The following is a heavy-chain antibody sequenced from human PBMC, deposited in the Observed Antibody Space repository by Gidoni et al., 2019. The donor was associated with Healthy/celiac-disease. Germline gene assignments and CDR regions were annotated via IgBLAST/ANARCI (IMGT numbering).Heavy chain of an antibody. CDR1: GCTVDYYG. V-gene: IGHV3-9*01. CDR3: AKDIGSSLRNYYGMDV. J-gene: IGHJ6*02. Sequence: EVQLVVSGGGLVQPGRSLRLSWAASGCTVDYYGMHWARQAPGKCLVWVSGIGFNSGSIGYADSVKGRFTIARDNAKNSLKLQMNRLRAEDTALYYCAKDIGSSLRNYYGMDVWGQGTTVTVSS. CDR2: IGFNSGSI. D-gene: IGHD6-6*01.